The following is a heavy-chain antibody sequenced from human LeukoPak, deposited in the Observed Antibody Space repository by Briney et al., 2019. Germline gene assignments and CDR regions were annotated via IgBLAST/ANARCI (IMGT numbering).Heavy chain of an antibody. CDR3: ARDLPSLRYRGPRYYFDY. CDR1: GYTFTCYY. V-gene: IGHV1-2*02. D-gene: IGHD3-16*01. J-gene: IGHJ4*02. Sequence: GASVKVSCKASGYTFTCYYMHWVRQAPGQGLEWRGWINPNSGGTNYAQKFQGRVTMTRDTSISTAYMELSRLRSDDTAVYYCARDLPSLRYRGPRYYFDYWGQGTLVTVSS. CDR2: INPNSGGT.